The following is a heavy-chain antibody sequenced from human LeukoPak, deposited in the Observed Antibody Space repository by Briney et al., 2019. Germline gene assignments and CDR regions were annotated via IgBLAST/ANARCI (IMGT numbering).Heavy chain of an antibody. J-gene: IGHJ4*02. CDR2: IYYSGST. CDR3: ARDRGAAPFYDY. V-gene: IGHV4-39*07. D-gene: IGHD4/OR15-4a*01. CDR1: GGSISSSSYY. Sequence: SETLSLTCTVSGGSISSSSYYWGWIRQPPGKGLEWIGSIYYSGSTYYNPSLKSRVTISVDTSKNQFSLKLSSVTAADTAVYYCARDRGAAPFYDYWGQGTLVTVFS.